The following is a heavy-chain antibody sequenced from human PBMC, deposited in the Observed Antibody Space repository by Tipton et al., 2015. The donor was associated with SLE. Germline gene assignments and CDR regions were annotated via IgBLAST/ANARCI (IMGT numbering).Heavy chain of an antibody. CDR2: IYYSGST. J-gene: IGHJ4*02. D-gene: IGHD3-10*01. CDR3: ASIKAEYYGSGSYYVD. CDR1: GYSISTGYY. V-gene: IGHV4-38-2*02. Sequence: TLSLTCTVSGYSISTGYYWGWIRQPPGKGLEWIGSIYYSGSTYYNPSLKSRVTISVDTSKNQFSLKLSSVTAADTAVYYCASIKAEYYGSGSYYVDWGQGTLVTVSS.